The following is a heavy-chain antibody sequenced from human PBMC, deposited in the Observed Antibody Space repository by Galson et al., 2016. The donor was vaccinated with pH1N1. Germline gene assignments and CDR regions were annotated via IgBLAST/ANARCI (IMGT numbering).Heavy chain of an antibody. D-gene: IGHD3-9*01. CDR3: ASTRPQFRYFDWQKPHSFDY. Sequence: SVKVSCKASGGTFSNSAINWVRQAPGQGLEWMGGIIPIFGITNYAQKFLGRVTITADRSTSTAYMELSSLTSEDTAVYYCASTRPQFRYFDWQKPHSFDYWGQGTLVTVSS. CDR1: GGTFSNSA. J-gene: IGHJ4*02. V-gene: IGHV1-69*10. CDR2: IIPIFGIT.